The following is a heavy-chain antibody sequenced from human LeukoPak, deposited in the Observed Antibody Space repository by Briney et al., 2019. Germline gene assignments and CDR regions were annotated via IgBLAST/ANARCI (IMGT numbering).Heavy chain of an antibody. J-gene: IGHJ4*02. V-gene: IGHV4-59*01. Sequence: SETLSLTCTVSGGSISSYYWTWIRQPPGKGLEWIGYISYSGSTNYNPSLKSRVTMLVDASKNRFSLRLSSVTAADTAVYYCARGSGDYGLNYFDYWGQGTLVTVSS. D-gene: IGHD4-17*01. CDR2: ISYSGST. CDR1: GGSISSYY. CDR3: ARGSGDYGLNYFDY.